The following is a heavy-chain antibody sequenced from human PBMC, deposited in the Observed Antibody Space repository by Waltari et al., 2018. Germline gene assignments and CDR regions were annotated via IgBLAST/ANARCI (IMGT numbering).Heavy chain of an antibody. CDR2: IYWNDDK. Sequence: QITLKESGPTLVKPTQTLTLTCTFSGFSLSTSGVGVGWIRQPPGKALEWLALIYWNDDKRYSPSLESRRTIAEDTSRNPVVLTMTNMDSVDTATYCCAHRRPSGSGYYSLFFDYWGQGTLVTVSS. D-gene: IGHD3-22*01. V-gene: IGHV2-5*01. CDR1: GFSLSTSGVG. J-gene: IGHJ4*02. CDR3: AHRRPSGSGYYSLFFDY.